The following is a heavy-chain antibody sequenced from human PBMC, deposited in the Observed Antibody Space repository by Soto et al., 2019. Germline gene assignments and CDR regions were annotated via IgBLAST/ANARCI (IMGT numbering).Heavy chain of an antibody. CDR1: VFTFSIYA. V-gene: IGHV3-64D*06. CDR3: VKVRVRGMAKILDAFDI. Sequence: HPWGSLGISCSSSVFTFSIYAMHWVRQAPGKGLEYVSAISSNGGSTYYADSVKGRFTISRDNSKNTLYLQMSSLRAEDTAVYYCVKVRVRGMAKILDAFDIWGQGTMVTVSS. CDR2: ISSNGGST. D-gene: IGHD3-10*01. J-gene: IGHJ3*02.